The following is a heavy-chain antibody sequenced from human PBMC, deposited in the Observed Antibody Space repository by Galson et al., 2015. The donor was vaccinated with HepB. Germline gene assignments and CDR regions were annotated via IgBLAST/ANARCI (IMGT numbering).Heavy chain of an antibody. CDR3: ARQGCSSRSCFLGTFDF. Sequence: QSGAEVKKPGESLKISCKCSGFTFNTHYVAWVRQTPGKGLEWMGIIYGGDSDTTYNPSFEGHVTISVDESLTTAYLQWTSVRASDTAIYFCARQGCSSRSCFLGTFDFWGQGTMITFSS. CDR2: IYGGDSDT. CDR1: GFTFNTHY. J-gene: IGHJ3*01. V-gene: IGHV5-51*01. D-gene: IGHD2-2*01.